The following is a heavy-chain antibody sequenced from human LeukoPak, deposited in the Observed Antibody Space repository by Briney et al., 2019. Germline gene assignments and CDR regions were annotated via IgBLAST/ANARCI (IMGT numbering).Heavy chain of an antibody. J-gene: IGHJ4*02. V-gene: IGHV3-23*01. CDR1: GFTFASYV. D-gene: IGHD3-3*01. CDR2: VSGSGGGT. Sequence: GGSLRLSCAASGFTFASYVMSWVRQAPGKGLEWVSAVSGSGGGTYYTDSVKGRFTISRDNTKNTLYLQMNSLRAEDTAVYYCAKVAYDFWSGLDYWGQGTLVTVSS. CDR3: AKVAYDFWSGLDY.